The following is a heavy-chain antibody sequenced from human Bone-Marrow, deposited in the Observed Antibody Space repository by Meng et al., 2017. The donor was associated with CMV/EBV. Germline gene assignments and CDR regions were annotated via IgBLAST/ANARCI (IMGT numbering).Heavy chain of an antibody. Sequence: GGSLRLSCAASGFTFDNSAMSWVRQAPGKGLEWVSVIYSGGSSTYYADSVKGRFTISRDNSKNTLYMQMNSLRAEDTAVYYCAKDRGAGGDFDYWGQGTLVTFSS. CDR2: IYSGGSST. CDR3: AKDRGAGGDFDY. J-gene: IGHJ4*02. D-gene: IGHD3-10*01. V-gene: IGHV3-23*03. CDR1: GFTFDNSA.